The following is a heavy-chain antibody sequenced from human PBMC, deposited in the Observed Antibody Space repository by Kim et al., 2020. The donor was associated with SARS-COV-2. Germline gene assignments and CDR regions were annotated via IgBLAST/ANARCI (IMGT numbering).Heavy chain of an antibody. J-gene: IGHJ6*03. V-gene: IGHV3-73*01. Sequence: GGSLRLSCAASGFTFSGSAMQWVRQASGKGLEWVGRIRSKAYSYATAYAASVKGRFSISRDDSKNTAYLQMNSLKTEDTAVYYCTSLERGDYYHMDVWGKGTTVTVSS. CDR2: IRSKAYSYAT. CDR1: GFTFSGSA. CDR3: TSLERGDYYHMDV. D-gene: IGHD1-1*01.